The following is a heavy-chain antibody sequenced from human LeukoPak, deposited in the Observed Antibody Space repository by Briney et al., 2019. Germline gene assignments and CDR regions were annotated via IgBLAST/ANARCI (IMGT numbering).Heavy chain of an antibody. D-gene: IGHD3-10*01. CDR2: ISSSSSTI. Sequence: GGSLRLSCAASGFTFSSYSMNWVRQAPGKGLEWFSYISSSSSTIYYADSVKGRFTISRDNAKNSLYLQMNILRAEDTAVYYCARGKGYYGSGRPYYYYMDVWGKGTTVTVSS. CDR3: ARGKGYYGSGRPYYYYMDV. CDR1: GFTFSSYS. J-gene: IGHJ6*03. V-gene: IGHV3-48*01.